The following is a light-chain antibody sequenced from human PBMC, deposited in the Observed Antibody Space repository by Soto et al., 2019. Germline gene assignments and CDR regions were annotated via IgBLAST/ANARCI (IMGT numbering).Light chain of an antibody. V-gene: IGKV1-39*01. CDR1: QTISTY. J-gene: IGKJ2*01. Sequence: DIQMTQSPSSLSASVGDRVTITCRASQTISTYLNWYQQKPGKAPRLLIYDASRLLSGVPSRFSGSGSGTDFTLTIASLQPEDFAVYYCQQYGNFPYTFGQGTKLEIK. CDR2: DAS. CDR3: QQYGNFPYT.